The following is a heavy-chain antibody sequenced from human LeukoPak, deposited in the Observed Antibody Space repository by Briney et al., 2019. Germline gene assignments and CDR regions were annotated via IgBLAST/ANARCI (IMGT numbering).Heavy chain of an antibody. J-gene: IGHJ4*02. Sequence: GASLKISCKASGYTFSTYWIGWVRPLPGKGLEWMGIIYPGDSDTRYSPSFQGRVTISADKSISTTYLQWSSLKASDTAMYYCARHEDFDYWGQGTLVTVSS. CDR3: ARHEDFDY. CDR2: IYPGDSDT. CDR1: GYTFSTYW. V-gene: IGHV5-51*01.